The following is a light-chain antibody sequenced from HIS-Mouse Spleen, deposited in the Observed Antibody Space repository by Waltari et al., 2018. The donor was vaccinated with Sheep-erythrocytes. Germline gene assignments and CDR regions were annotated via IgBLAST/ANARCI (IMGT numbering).Light chain of an antibody. Sequence: QSALTQPRSVSGSPGQSVTISSTGTSSDVGGYNYVSWYQQYPGKAPKLMIYDVSKRPSGVPDRFSGSKSGNTASLTISGLQAEDEADYYCCSYAGSYNHVFATGTKVTVL. CDR1: SSDVGGYNY. CDR3: CSYAGSYNHV. V-gene: IGLV2-11*01. J-gene: IGLJ1*01. CDR2: DVS.